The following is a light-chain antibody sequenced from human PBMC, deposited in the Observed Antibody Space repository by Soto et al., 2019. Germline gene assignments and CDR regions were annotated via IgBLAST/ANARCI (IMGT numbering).Light chain of an antibody. CDR2: EGS. Sequence: QSVLTQPASGSGSPGQSITISCTGTSSDVGSYNLVSWYQQHPGKAPKLTIYEGSKRPSGVSNRFSGSKSGNTASLTISVLQAEDVADYYCCSYAGISIYVVGTGTKVNV. CDR1: SSDVGSYNL. J-gene: IGLJ1*01. V-gene: IGLV2-23*01. CDR3: CSYAGISIYV.